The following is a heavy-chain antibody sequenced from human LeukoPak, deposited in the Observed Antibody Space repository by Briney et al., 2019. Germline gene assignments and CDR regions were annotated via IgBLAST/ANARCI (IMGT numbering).Heavy chain of an antibody. Sequence: SETLSLTCTVSGGSITTGTYYLTWLRQSAGKGLEWLGLIYPSGGTNYNPSLKSRLTISIDASKNQFSLKLSSVTAADTAVYYCATGGAPDCSVGACYSLDSWGQGTLVTVSS. J-gene: IGHJ4*02. CDR1: GGSITTGTYY. D-gene: IGHD2-15*01. CDR3: ATGGAPDCSVGACYSLDS. CDR2: IYPSGGT. V-gene: IGHV4-61*02.